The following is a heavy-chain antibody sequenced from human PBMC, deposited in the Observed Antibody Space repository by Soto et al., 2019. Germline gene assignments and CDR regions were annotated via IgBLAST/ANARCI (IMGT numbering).Heavy chain of an antibody. CDR1: GLTFSSYA. J-gene: IGHJ4*02. D-gene: IGHD2-2*01. CDR2: ISGSGDST. Sequence: PGGSLRLSCAASGLTFSSYAMSWVRQATGKGLEWVSAISGSGDSTYYADSVKGRFTISRDNSKNTLYLQMNSLRAEDTAVYYCANVEDIVVVPAAYFDYWGQGTLVTVSS. V-gene: IGHV3-23*01. CDR3: ANVEDIVVVPAAYFDY.